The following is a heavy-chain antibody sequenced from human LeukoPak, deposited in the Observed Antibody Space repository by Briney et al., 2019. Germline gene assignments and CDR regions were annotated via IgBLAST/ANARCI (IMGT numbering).Heavy chain of an antibody. D-gene: IGHD4-17*01. CDR1: GFTFSSYA. CDR2: IGGSGDNT. V-gene: IGHV3-23*01. Sequence: GGSLRLSCAASGFTFSSYAMNWVRQAPGKGLEWVSAIGGSGDNTYYADSVKGRFTISRDISKNTLYLQMNSLRAEDTAVYYCAKGPHTVTPLWGQGTLVTVSS. J-gene: IGHJ4*02. CDR3: AKGPHTVTPL.